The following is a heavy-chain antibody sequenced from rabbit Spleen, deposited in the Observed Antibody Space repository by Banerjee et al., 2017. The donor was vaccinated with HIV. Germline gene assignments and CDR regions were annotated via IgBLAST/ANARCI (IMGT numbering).Heavy chain of an antibody. J-gene: IGHJ4*01. CDR3: ARAGYDDYGDYYFNL. D-gene: IGHD2-1*01. Sequence: QEQLVESGGGLVTLGGSLKLSCKASGIDFSSYGISWVRQAPGKGLEWIAYIYPDYGSTDYASWVNGRFTISLDNAQNTVLLQMTSLTAADTATYFCARAGYDDYGDYYFNLWGPGTLVTVS. CDR2: IYPDYGST. V-gene: IGHV1S47*01. CDR1: GIDFSSYG.